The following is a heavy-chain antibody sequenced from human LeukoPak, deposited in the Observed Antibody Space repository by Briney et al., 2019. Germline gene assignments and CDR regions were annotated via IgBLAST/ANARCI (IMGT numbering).Heavy chain of an antibody. D-gene: IGHD5-24*01. Sequence: GGSLRLSCAASGFSFSDYYMHWVRQAPGKGLERVSAISSSSSYIYYADSVKGRFTISRDNAENSVSLQMHGLRAGDPAVYFCARGEHKATITGLDSWGQGTLVTVSS. V-gene: IGHV3-21*01. CDR1: GFSFSDYY. J-gene: IGHJ4*02. CDR3: ARGEHKATITGLDS. CDR2: ISSSSSYI.